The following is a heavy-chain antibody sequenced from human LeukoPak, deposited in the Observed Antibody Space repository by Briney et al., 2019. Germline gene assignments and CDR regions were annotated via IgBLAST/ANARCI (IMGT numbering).Heavy chain of an antibody. CDR3: ARWAYDSSGYSFDY. CDR1: GGSISSYY. CDR2: IYYSGST. V-gene: IGHV4-59*01. Sequence: ETLSLTCTVSGGSISSYYWSWIRQPPGKGLEWIGYIYYSGSTNYNPSLKSRVTISVDTSKNQFSLKLSSVTAADTAVYYCARWAYDSSGYSFDYWGQGTLVTVSS. J-gene: IGHJ4*02. D-gene: IGHD3-22*01.